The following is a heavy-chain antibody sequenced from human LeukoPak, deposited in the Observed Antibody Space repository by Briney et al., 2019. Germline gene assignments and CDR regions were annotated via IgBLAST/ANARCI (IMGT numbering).Heavy chain of an antibody. CDR3: ARDYGDYLFDY. D-gene: IGHD4-17*01. Sequence: GGSLRLSCAASGFTFSSYWMSWVRQAPGKGLEWVANIKQDGSEKYYVDSVKGRFTISRDNAKNSLYLQMNSLRAEDRAVYYCARDYGDYLFDYWDQGTLVTVSS. J-gene: IGHJ4*02. CDR2: IKQDGSEK. CDR1: GFTFSSYW. V-gene: IGHV3-7*01.